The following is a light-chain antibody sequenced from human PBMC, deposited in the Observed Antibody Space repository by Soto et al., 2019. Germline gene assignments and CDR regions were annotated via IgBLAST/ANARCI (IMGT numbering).Light chain of an antibody. J-gene: IGKJ1*01. CDR3: QQYFEWPPLT. CDR1: ETVATN. V-gene: IGKV3-15*01. Sequence: EVVMTQSPATLSASPGERATLSCWASETVATNLSWYHQKPGQAPRLLISGESTRAAGISDRFRGSGSGTEVTLTISSRRSDDSGIYYCQQYFEWPPLTCGQGTKVEI. CDR2: GES.